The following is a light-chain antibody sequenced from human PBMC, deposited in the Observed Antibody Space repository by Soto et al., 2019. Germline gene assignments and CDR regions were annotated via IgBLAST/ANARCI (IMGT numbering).Light chain of an antibody. V-gene: IGKV3-20*01. CDR3: QQYGSSPGT. Sequence: EIVLTQSPGTLSLSPGERATLSCRASQSVSNDLAWYQQKPGQSPRLLIYDTSTRATGVPDRFSGSGSGTDFALTISRVEPEDFALYFCQQYGSSPGTFGQGTKVDIK. J-gene: IGKJ1*01. CDR1: QSVSND. CDR2: DTS.